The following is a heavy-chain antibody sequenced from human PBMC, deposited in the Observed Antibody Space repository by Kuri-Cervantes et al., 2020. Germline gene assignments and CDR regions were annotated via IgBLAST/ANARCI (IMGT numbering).Heavy chain of an antibody. Sequence: SQTLSLTCAVYGGSFSGYYWSWIRQPPGKGLEWIGEINHSGSTNYNPSLKSRVTISVDRSKNQFSLKLSSVTAADTAFYYCARALIAAAGNFDYWGQGTLVTVSS. CDR2: INHSGST. V-gene: IGHV4-34*01. J-gene: IGHJ4*02. CDR3: ARALIAAAGNFDY. D-gene: IGHD6-13*01. CDR1: GGSFSGYY.